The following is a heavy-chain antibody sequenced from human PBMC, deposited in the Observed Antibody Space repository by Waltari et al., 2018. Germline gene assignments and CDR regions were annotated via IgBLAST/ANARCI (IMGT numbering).Heavy chain of an antibody. D-gene: IGHD3-16*01. V-gene: IGHV3-7*01. Sequence: EVQLVESGGGLVQPGGSLRLSCAASGFTFSKFWMSWVRQAPGKGLEWVAKITQDGSVTNYVDSVKGRFTTSRDNARNSLYLQMNSLRADDTAVYYCVRDDDGGMGAVWGQGTTVTVSS. CDR1: GFTFSKFW. J-gene: IGHJ6*02. CDR2: ITQDGSVT. CDR3: VRDDDGGMGAV.